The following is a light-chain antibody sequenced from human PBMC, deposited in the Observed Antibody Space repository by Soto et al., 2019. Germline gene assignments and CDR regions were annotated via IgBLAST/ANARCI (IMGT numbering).Light chain of an antibody. V-gene: IGLV2-14*01. J-gene: IGLJ3*02. CDR1: SSDVGGYNY. Sequence: QSALTQPASVSGSPGQSITISCTGTSSDVGGYNYVSWYQQHPGKAPKLMIYEVTNRPSGVSNRFSGSKSGNMASLTISGLQADDEADYYCNSYTSSSTPVFGGGTKLTVL. CDR2: EVT. CDR3: NSYTSSSTPV.